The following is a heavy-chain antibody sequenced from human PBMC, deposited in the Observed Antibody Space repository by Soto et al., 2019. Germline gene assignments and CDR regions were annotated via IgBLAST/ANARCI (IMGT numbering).Heavy chain of an antibody. CDR1: GGSISTYY. Sequence: PSETLSLTCRISGGSISTYYWSWIRQPPGKGLEWIGYIYYSGSTNYNPSLKSRVTILVDTSKNQFSLKLSSVTAADTAVYYCARGVGATYFDYWGQGSLVTVSS. CDR2: IYYSGST. CDR3: ARGVGATYFDY. J-gene: IGHJ4*02. D-gene: IGHD1-26*01. V-gene: IGHV4-59*01.